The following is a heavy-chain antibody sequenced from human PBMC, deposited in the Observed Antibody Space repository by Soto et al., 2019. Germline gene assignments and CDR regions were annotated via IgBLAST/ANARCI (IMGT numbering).Heavy chain of an antibody. CDR1: GFTFSSYA. V-gene: IGHV3-23*01. J-gene: IGHJ4*02. Sequence: GGSLRLSCATSGFTFSSYAMVWVRQAAEKGLEWVASISNNGDTAYYADSVKGRFTISRGNSENTLYLQMNGLRADDTALYFCAKSRVFIGAIVTLLDSWGRGTQVTVSS. D-gene: IGHD3-16*02. CDR3: AKSRVFIGAIVTLLDS. CDR2: ISNNGDTA.